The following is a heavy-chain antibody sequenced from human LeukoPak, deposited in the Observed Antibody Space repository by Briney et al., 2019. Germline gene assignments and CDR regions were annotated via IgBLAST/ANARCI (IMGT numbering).Heavy chain of an antibody. CDR3: ARDDYDGSGYFY. V-gene: IGHV4-4*08. CDR1: GGSISSYY. CDR2: VYSSGST. Sequence: PSETLSLTCTVSGGSISSYYWSWIRQPPGKGLEWIGYVYSSGSTNYNPSVKSRVTISVDTSKNQFSLKLNSVTAADTAVYYCARDDYDGSGYFYWGQGTLVTVSS. J-gene: IGHJ4*02. D-gene: IGHD3-22*01.